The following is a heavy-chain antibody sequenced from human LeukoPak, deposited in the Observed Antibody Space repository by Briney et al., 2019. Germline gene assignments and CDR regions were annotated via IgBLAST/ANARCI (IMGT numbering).Heavy chain of an antibody. J-gene: IGHJ4*02. V-gene: IGHV4-59*08. Sequence: SETLSLTCTVSGDSINNNYWSWIRQPPGKGLEWIGYIYDSGSTKYNPSLKSRVTISVDTSKNQFSLKLSSVTAADTAVYYCARGWGYFDSWGQGTLVTVSS. D-gene: IGHD7-27*01. CDR2: IYDSGST. CDR1: GDSINNNY. CDR3: ARGWGYFDS.